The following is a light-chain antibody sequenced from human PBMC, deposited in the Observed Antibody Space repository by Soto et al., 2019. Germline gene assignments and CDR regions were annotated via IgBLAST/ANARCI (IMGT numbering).Light chain of an antibody. J-gene: IGLJ3*02. CDR1: SSNIGSNT. Sequence: QSVLTQPPLASGTPGQRVTISCSGSSSNIGSNTVNWYQQLPGTAPKLLIYSNNQRPSGVPDRFSGSKSGTSASLAISGLQSEDEADYYCAAWDDSLNGHWVFGGGTKVTVL. CDR2: SNN. V-gene: IGLV1-44*01. CDR3: AAWDDSLNGHWV.